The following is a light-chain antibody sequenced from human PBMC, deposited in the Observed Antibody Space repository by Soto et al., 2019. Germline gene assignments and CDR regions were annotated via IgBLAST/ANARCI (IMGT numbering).Light chain of an antibody. CDR1: SNDVGGYNY. CDR2: EVT. V-gene: IGLV2-8*01. CDR3: NSYADGNSPYV. J-gene: IGLJ1*01. Sequence: QSALTQPPSASGSPGQSVTISCTGTSNDVGGYNYVSWYQQHPGRAPKLIIYEVTQRPSGVPDRFSGSKSGNTASLTVSGLQAEEEADYYCNSYADGNSPYVLGTGTMVTVL.